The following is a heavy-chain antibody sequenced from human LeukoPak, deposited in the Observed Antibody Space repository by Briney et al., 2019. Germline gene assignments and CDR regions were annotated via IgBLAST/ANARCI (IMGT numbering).Heavy chain of an antibody. CDR3: ARTPIYMIVGLDY. CDR2: INPNSGGT. CDR1: GYTFTGYY. Sequence: ASVKVSCKASGYTFTGYYMHWVRQAPGQGLEWMGWINPNSGGTNYAQKLQGRVTMTTDTSTSTAYMELRSLRSDDTAVYYCARTPIYMIVGLDYWGQGTLVTVSS. V-gene: IGHV1-2*02. J-gene: IGHJ4*02. D-gene: IGHD3-22*01.